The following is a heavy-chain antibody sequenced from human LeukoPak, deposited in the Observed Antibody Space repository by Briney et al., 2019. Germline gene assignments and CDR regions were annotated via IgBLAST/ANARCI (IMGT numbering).Heavy chain of an antibody. V-gene: IGHV3-74*01. CDR2: IYNDGSST. D-gene: IGHD3-10*01. CDR3: AKDLAMVRGVIHY. Sequence: GGSLRLSCAASGFTFSNYWMHWVRQAPGKGLVWVSRIYNDGSSTSYADSVKGRFTISRDNAKSTLYLQMNSLRAEDTAVYYCAKDLAMVRGVIHYWGQGTLVTVSS. CDR1: GFTFSNYW. J-gene: IGHJ4*02.